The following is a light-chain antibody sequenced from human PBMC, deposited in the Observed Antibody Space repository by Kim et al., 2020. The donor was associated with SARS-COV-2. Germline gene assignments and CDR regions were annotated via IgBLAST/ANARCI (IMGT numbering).Light chain of an antibody. V-gene: IGLV3-21*04. J-gene: IGLJ1*01. CDR3: QVWDGSSDRNYV. CDR1: NIGSKS. CDR2: HDS. Sequence: SYELTQPPSVSVAPGKTARITCGGNNIGSKSVHWYQQKPGQAPVLVIYHDSDRPSGIPERFSGSNSGNTATLTISRVEAGDEADYYCQVWDGSSDRNYVFGTGTKVTVL.